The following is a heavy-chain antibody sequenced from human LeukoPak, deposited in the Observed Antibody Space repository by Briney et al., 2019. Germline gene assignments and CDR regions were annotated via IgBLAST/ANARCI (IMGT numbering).Heavy chain of an antibody. D-gene: IGHD3-10*01. J-gene: IGHJ5*02. Sequence: ASVKVTCKASGYTFTSYDINWVRQATGQGLEWMGLMNPNSGNTGYAQKFQGRVTMTRNTSISTAYMELSSLRSEDTAVYYCARGRGLLWFGEFINWFDPWGQGTLVTVSS. V-gene: IGHV1-8*01. CDR1: GYTFTSYD. CDR3: ARGRGLLWFGEFINWFDP. CDR2: MNPNSGNT.